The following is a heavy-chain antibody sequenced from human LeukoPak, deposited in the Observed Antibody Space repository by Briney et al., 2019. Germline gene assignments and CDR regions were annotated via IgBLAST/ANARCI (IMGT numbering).Heavy chain of an antibody. CDR2: INSDGSVP. CDR3: TREYSSNRYSDY. CDR1: GSTFSDHW. V-gene: IGHV3-74*01. D-gene: IGHD6-13*01. J-gene: IGHJ4*02. Sequence: GGSLRLSCVVSGSTFSDHWMHWVRQAPGKGLEWVSRINSDGSVPNYADSVRGRFTISRDNAKNTVYLQMNSLRVEDTAVYYCTREYSSNRYSDYWGQGTLLTVSS.